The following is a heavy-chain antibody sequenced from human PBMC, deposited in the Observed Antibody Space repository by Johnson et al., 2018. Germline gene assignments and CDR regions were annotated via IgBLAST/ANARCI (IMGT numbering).Heavy chain of an antibody. CDR3: TKVQQTPTIRSRDAFDI. CDR2: ISFDGVNQ. CDR1: GFTFSDYA. V-gene: IGHV3-30*18. D-gene: IGHD5-24*01. Sequence: QVQLVQSGGGVVQPGRSLRLSCAASGFTFSDYAMHWVRLAPGKGLEWVAVISFDGVNQYYADSVKGRFTISRDNSKNTLFLQMTSLRADDMAVYYCTKVQQTPTIRSRDAFDIWGQGTMVTVYS. J-gene: IGHJ3*02.